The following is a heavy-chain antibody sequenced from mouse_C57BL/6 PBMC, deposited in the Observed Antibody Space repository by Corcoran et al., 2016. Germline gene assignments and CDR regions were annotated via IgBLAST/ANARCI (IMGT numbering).Heavy chain of an antibody. CDR2: IYPRDGST. D-gene: IGHD1-2*01. J-gene: IGHJ3*01. CDR3: SREKNLDGYPFAC. CDR1: GYTFTSYD. Sequence: QVQLQQSGPELVKPGASVKLSCKASGYTFTSYDINWVKQRPGQGLEWIGWIYPRDGSTKYNEKFKGKATLTVDTSSSTAYMELNSLTSVDSAVFLCSREKNLDGYPFACWGGVTLVTVAA. V-gene: IGHV1-85*01.